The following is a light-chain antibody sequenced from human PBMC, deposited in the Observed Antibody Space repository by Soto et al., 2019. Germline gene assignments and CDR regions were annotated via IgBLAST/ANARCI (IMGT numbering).Light chain of an antibody. CDR2: SNN. CDR3: AAWDDSLNGYV. J-gene: IGLJ1*01. Sequence: QSVLTQPPSTSGTPGQRVTISCSGSSSNIGSNTVNWYQHLPGTAPKLLIYSNNQRPSGVPERFSGSKSGTSASLAVSGLQSEDEAAYYCAAWDDSLNGYVFGTGTKVTVL. V-gene: IGLV1-44*01. CDR1: SSNIGSNT.